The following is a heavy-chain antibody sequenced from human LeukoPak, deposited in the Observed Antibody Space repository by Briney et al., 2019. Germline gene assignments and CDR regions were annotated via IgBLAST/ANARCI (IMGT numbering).Heavy chain of an antibody. J-gene: IGHJ4*02. CDR1: GYTFTSYD. Sequence: ASVKVSCKASGYTFTSYDINWVRQATGQGLEWMGWMNPNSGNTGYAQKFQGRVTITADKSTSTAYMELSSLRSEDTAVYYCARDGRDGYNYYSGRYYFDYWGQGTLVTVSS. CDR2: MNPNSGNT. D-gene: IGHD5-24*01. CDR3: ARDGRDGYNYYSGRYYFDY. V-gene: IGHV1-8*01.